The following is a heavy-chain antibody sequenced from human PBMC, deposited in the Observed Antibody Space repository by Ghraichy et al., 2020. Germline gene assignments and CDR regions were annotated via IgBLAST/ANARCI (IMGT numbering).Heavy chain of an antibody. D-gene: IGHD2-8*01. Sequence: GGSLRLSCVASGFTFNTHAMTWVRQAPGKGLEWVSVISGSSDKTFHADSVKGRFTVSRDNFKNSVYLQMDSLRAGDTALYFCAKGGRVSEWWQDLDHWGRGTLGTVS. V-gene: IGHV3-23*01. CDR1: GFTFNTHA. CDR2: ISGSSDKT. CDR3: AKGGRVSEWWQDLDH. J-gene: IGHJ4*01.